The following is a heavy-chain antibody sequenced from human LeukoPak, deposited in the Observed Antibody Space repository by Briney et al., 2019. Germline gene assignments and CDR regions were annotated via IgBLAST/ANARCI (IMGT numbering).Heavy chain of an antibody. Sequence: PSETLSLTCAVYGGSFSGYYWSWIRQPPGKGLEWIGEINHSGSTNYNPSLKSRVTISVDTSKSQFSLKLSSVTAADTAVYYCARDSDAFDIWGQGTMVTVSS. J-gene: IGHJ3*02. CDR3: ARDSDAFDI. CDR2: INHSGST. CDR1: GGSFSGYY. V-gene: IGHV4-34*01.